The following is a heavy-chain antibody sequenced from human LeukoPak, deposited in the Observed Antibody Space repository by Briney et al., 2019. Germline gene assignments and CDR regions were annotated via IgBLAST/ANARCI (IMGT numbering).Heavy chain of an antibody. V-gene: IGHV4-59*01. CDR1: GGSFSGYY. CDR2: IYYSGST. D-gene: IGHD3-22*01. CDR3: AREGHYDSSGDAFDI. Sequence: SETLSLTCAVYGGSFSGYYWSWIRQPPGKGLEWIGYIYYSGSTNYNPSLKSRVTISVDTSKNQFSLKLSSVTAADTAVYYCAREGHYDSSGDAFDIWGQGTMVTVSS. J-gene: IGHJ3*02.